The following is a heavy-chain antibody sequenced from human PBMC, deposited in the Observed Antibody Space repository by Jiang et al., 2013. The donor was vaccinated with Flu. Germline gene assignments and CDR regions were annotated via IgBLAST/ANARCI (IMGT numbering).Heavy chain of an antibody. CDR3: ARQSGTRYFDL. J-gene: IGHJ2*01. V-gene: IGHV4-34*01. CDR2: INHSGST. Sequence: LLKPSETLSLTCAVYGGSFSGYYWSWIRQPPGKGLEWIGEINHSGSTNYNPSLKSRVTISVDTSKNQFSLKLSSVTAADTAVYYCARQSGTRYFDLWGRGTLVTVSS. CDR1: GGSFSGYY. D-gene: IGHD6-13*01.